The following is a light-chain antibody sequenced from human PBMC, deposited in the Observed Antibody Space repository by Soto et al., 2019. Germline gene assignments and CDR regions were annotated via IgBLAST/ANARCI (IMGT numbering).Light chain of an antibody. CDR1: SSNIGAGYD. Sequence: QSALTQPPSVSGAPGQRVTISCTGSSSNIGAGYDVHWYQQLPGTAPKLLIYGVSNRPSGVPDRFSGSKSGTSASLAITGLQAEDEADYYCQSFDSSLSVGFGGGTKLTVL. V-gene: IGLV1-40*01. CDR2: GVS. J-gene: IGLJ2*01. CDR3: QSFDSSLSVG.